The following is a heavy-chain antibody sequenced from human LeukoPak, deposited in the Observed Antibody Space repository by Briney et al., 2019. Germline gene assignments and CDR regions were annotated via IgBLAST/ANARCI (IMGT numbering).Heavy chain of an antibody. CDR2: INPNSRGT. V-gene: IGHV1-2*02. CDR1: GYTFTGYY. CDR3: ASGSYARDAFDI. J-gene: IGHJ3*02. D-gene: IGHD1-26*01. Sequence: ASVKVSCKASGYTFTGYYMHWVRQAPGQGLEWMGWINPNSRGTNYAQKFQGRVTMNRDTSISTAYMELSRLRSDDTAVYYCASGSYARDAFDIWGQGTMVTVSS.